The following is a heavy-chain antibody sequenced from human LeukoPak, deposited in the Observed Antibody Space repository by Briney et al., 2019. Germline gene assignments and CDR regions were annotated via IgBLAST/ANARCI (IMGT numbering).Heavy chain of an antibody. J-gene: IGHJ4*02. D-gene: IGHD2-15*01. CDR2: ADSSGAT. Sequence: PGGSLRLSCAASGFTFSRYDMHWVRQAPGKGLEWVSGADSSGATYYADSVKGRFTISRDNSKNTLYLQMNSLRVEDTALYYCAKGLGWQLPGYWGQGTLVTVSS. V-gene: IGHV3-23*01. CDR1: GFTFSRYD. CDR3: AKGLGWQLPGY.